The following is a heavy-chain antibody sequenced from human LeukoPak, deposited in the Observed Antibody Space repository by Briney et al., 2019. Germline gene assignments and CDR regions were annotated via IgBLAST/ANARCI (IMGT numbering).Heavy chain of an antibody. CDR2: ISWNSGSI. Sequence: GGSLRLSCAASGFTFDDYAMHWVRQAPGKGLEWVSGISWNSGSIGYADSVKGRFTISRDNAKNSLYLQMNSLRAEDTAVYYCARVGQLLSEEYYYYYGMDVWGQGTTVTVSS. V-gene: IGHV3-9*01. J-gene: IGHJ6*02. D-gene: IGHD2-2*01. CDR1: GFTFDDYA. CDR3: ARVGQLLSEEYYYYYGMDV.